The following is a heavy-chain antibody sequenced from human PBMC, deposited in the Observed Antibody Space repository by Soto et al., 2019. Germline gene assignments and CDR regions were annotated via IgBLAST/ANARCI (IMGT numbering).Heavy chain of an antibody. D-gene: IGHD2-2*01. CDR1: GGSFSPIY. Sequence: SETLSLTCTVSGGSFSPIYWAWIRQPPGKGLEWVGYIYFGGTTSYNPSLKSRVTISLETSNSQFSLRLTSVTAADTAVYYCARWDIVLVPAAPITSSGFDYWGQGTLVTVSS. J-gene: IGHJ4*02. CDR2: IYFGGTT. CDR3: ARWDIVLVPAAPITSSGFDY. V-gene: IGHV4-59*12.